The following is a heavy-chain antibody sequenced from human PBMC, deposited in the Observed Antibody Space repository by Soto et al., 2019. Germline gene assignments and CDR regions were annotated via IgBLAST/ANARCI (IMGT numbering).Heavy chain of an antibody. CDR3: ASSSRNYYYYGMDV. J-gene: IGHJ6*02. Sequence: VESLKISCKGSGYIFTSYWIGCVLQMPGKGLEWMGIIYPGDSDTRYSPSFQGQVTISADKSISTAYLQWSSLKASDTAMYYCASSSRNYYYYGMDVWGQGTTVTVSS. CDR2: IYPGDSDT. CDR1: GYIFTSYW. V-gene: IGHV5-51*01.